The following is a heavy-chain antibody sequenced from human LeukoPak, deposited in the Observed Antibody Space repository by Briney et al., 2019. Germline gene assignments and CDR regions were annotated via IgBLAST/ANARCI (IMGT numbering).Heavy chain of an antibody. D-gene: IGHD6-19*01. CDR2: INQSGVT. CDR3: ARERAVADYYYYMDV. J-gene: IGHJ6*03. V-gene: IGHV4-34*01. Sequence: KPSETLSLTCAVYGGSFSGYYWSWIRQSPGKGLEWLGEINQSGVTNYNPPLRGRATIAVDPSKNQFSLRLGSLTAADTAIYYCARERAVADYYYYMDVWGKGTTVIVSS. CDR1: GGSFSGYY.